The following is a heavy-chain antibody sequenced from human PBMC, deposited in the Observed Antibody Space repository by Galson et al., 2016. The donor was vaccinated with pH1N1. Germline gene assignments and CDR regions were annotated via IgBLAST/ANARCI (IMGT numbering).Heavy chain of an antibody. J-gene: IGHJ4*02. V-gene: IGHV3-11*04. D-gene: IGHD6-25*01. CDR1: GFTFSDYY. CDR3: AREIAAAGSY. Sequence: SLRLSCAASGFTFSDYYMTWIRRAPGKGLEWVSYISSSGYTIFYTDSVKGRFTISRDNAKNSLYLQMNSLSAEDTAVYYCAREIAAAGSYWGQGTLVTVSS. CDR2: ISSSGYTI.